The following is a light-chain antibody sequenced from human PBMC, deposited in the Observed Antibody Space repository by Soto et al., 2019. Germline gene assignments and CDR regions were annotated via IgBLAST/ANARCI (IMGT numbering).Light chain of an antibody. CDR1: SSDVGGSNY. Sequence: QSALTQPASVSGSLGQSITISCTGTSSDVGGSNYVSWYQQHPGKAPKLMIYDVSNRPSGVSNRFSGSKSGNTASLTISGLQAEDEADYYCSSYTSSSTLYVFGTGTNVTVL. CDR2: DVS. CDR3: SSYTSSSTLYV. J-gene: IGLJ1*01. V-gene: IGLV2-14*01.